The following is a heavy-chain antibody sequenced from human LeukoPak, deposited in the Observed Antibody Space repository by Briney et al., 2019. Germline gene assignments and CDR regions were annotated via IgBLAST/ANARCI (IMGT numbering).Heavy chain of an antibody. J-gene: IGHJ4*02. CDR2: IYYSGST. D-gene: IGHD6-13*01. CDR1: GFTFSSYA. CDR3: ARRGAGSSRADY. V-gene: IGHV4-39*01. Sequence: GSLRLSCAASGFTFSSYAMSWIRQSPGKGLEWIGNIYYSGSTYYAPSLKSRVTISVDTSKNQFSLKLDSVTAADTAVYYCARRGAGSSRADYWGQGTLVTVSS.